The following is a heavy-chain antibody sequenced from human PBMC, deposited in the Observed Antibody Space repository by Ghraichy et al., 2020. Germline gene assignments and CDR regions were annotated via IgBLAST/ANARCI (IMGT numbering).Heavy chain of an antibody. J-gene: IGHJ6*02. Sequence: GGSLRLSCAASGFTFSSYAMHWVRQAPGKGLEWVAVISYDGSNKYYADSVKGRFTISRDNSKNTLYLQMNSLRAEDTAVYYCARDRRLNYDFWSGFYTGLETRYYGMDVWGQGTTVTVSS. CDR3: ARDRRLNYDFWSGFYTGLETRYYGMDV. D-gene: IGHD3-3*01. V-gene: IGHV3-30-3*01. CDR2: ISYDGSNK. CDR1: GFTFSSYA.